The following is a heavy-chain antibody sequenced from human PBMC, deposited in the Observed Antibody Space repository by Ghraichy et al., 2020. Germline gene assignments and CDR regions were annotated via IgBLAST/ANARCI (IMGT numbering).Heavy chain of an antibody. CDR2: ITSGSDTI. CDR3: VRESQGAGLMDF. D-gene: IGHD2-8*01. Sequence: GESLNISCAASGFDFTSYSMNWVRQFPGKGLDWIAYITSGSDTIYYADSVKGRFTISRDNAKNLVELQMNSLRDEDTALYYCVRESQGAGLMDFWGQGTLVTVSS. V-gene: IGHV3-48*02. CDR1: GFDFTSYS. J-gene: IGHJ4*02.